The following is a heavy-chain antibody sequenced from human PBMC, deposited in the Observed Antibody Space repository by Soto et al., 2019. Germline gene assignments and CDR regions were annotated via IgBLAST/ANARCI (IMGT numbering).Heavy chain of an antibody. CDR2: IYSGGST. CDR3: ARSGPLIAVAGTGTFDY. CDR1: GFTVSSNY. V-gene: IGHV3-53*01. Sequence: GGSLRLSCAASGFTVSSNYMSRVRQAPGKGLEWVSVIYSGGSTYYADSVKGRFTISRDNSKNTLYLQMNSLRAEDTAVYYCARSGPLIAVAGTGTFDYWGQGTLVTVSS. J-gene: IGHJ4*02. D-gene: IGHD6-19*01.